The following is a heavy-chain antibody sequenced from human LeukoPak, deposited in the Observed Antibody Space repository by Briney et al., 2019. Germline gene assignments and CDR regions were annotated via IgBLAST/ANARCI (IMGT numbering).Heavy chain of an antibody. CDR3: AKDCAATVRGTDY. CDR1: GFTFSSFG. D-gene: IGHD4-17*01. V-gene: IGHV3-30*02. Sequence: GGSLRLSCAASGFTFSSFGMHWVRQAPGKGLEWVAFIRYDGSTENYADSVKGRFTISRDNAKNSLYLQMNSLRAEDTALYYCAKDCAATVRGTDYWGQGTLVTVSS. J-gene: IGHJ4*02. CDR2: IRYDGSTE.